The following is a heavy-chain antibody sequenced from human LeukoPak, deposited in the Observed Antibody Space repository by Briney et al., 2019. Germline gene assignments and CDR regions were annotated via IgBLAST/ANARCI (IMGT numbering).Heavy chain of an antibody. CDR3: ARGFDFLDY. D-gene: IGHD3-9*01. J-gene: IGHJ4*02. Sequence: GGSLRLSCTASRFTFSSYWMSWVRQAPGKGLEWVANIKQDGSEKYYVDSVKGRFTISRDNAKNSLYLQMNSLRAEDTAVYYCARGFDFLDYWGQGTLVTVSS. CDR2: IKQDGSEK. V-gene: IGHV3-7*01. CDR1: RFTFSSYW.